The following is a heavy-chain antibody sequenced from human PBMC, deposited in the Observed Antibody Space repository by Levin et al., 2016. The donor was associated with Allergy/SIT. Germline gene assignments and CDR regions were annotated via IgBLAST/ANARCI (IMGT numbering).Heavy chain of an antibody. J-gene: IGHJ4*02. D-gene: IGHD3-9*01. V-gene: IGHV2-26*01. CDR2: IFSNDEK. Sequence: WIRQPPGRALEWLAHIFSNDEKSYSTSLKSRLTISKDTSKSQVVLTMTNMDPVDTATYYCARIRKDFDWLLPSYYFDYWGQGTLVTVSS. CDR3: ARIRKDFDWLLPSYYFDY.